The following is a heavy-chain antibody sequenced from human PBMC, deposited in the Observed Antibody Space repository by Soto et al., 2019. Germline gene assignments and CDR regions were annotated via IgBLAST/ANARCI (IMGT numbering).Heavy chain of an antibody. J-gene: IGHJ5*02. V-gene: IGHV4-28*02. CDR3: ARVKGSGYHNWFDP. CDR2: INYSGSF. Sequence: TPSLTRRVPGYFINSSDWGGGVRQPPGKGLEWIGHINYSGSFYHDPSLKSRVTMSLDTSKHQFSLRLSSVTAVDTAVYYCARVKGSGYHNWFDPWGQGTLVT. D-gene: IGHD3-22*01. CDR1: GYFINSSDW.